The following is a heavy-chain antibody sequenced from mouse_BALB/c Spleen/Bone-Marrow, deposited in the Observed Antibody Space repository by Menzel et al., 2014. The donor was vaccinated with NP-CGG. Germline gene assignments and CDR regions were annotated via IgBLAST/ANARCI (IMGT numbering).Heavy chain of an antibody. CDR2: IRNKANGYTT. Sequence: EVEVVESGGGLVQPGGFLRLSCATSGFTFTDHHMSWVRQPPGKALEWLGFIRNKANGYTTEYSASVKGRFTISRDNSQSIVYLQMNTLRAEDSATYYCARDYLYYLDYWGQGTTLTVSS. CDR1: GFTFTDHH. D-gene: IGHD2-1*01. V-gene: IGHV7-3*02. J-gene: IGHJ2*01. CDR3: ARDYLYYLDY.